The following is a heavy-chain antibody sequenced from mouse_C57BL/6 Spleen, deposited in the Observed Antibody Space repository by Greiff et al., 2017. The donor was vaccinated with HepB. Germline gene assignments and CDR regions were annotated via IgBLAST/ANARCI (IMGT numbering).Heavy chain of an antibody. V-gene: IGHV1-82*01. CDR3: ARGSWDEPYFDY. D-gene: IGHD1-1*02. CDR2: IYPGDGDT. CDR1: GYAFSSSW. Sequence: QVQLKQSGPELVKPGASVKISCKASGYAFSSSWMNWVKQRPGRGLEWIGRIYPGDGDTNYNGKFKGKATLTADKSSRTAYMQLSSLTAEDSAVYCWARGSWDEPYFDYWGQGTTLTVSS. J-gene: IGHJ2*01.